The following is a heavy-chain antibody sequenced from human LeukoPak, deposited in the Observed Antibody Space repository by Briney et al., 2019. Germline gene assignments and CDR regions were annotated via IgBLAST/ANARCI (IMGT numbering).Heavy chain of an antibody. J-gene: IGHJ4*02. V-gene: IGHV3-48*01. CDR2: XXXRSYSI. Sequence: AGGSLRLSCATSGFTFTSYGXXXXXQAXGXGXXWVXXXXXRSYSIXXXESXKXXXXXXXXNAKKSIYLQMNSLKTEDTAVYYCTXDFRWASDYWGQGTLVTVSS. D-gene: IGHD6-13*01. CDR3: TXDFRWASDY. CDR1: GFTFTSYG.